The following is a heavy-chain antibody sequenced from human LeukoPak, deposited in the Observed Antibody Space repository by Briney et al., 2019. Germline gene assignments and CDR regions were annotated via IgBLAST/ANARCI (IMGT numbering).Heavy chain of an antibody. V-gene: IGHV2-5*02. CDR1: GFSLSTSGVG. D-gene: IGHD3-10*01. J-gene: IGHJ4*02. CDR2: IYWDDDK. CDR3: AHTLLGSGSYYEMGYFDY. Sequence: SGPTLVKPTQTLTLTCTFSGFSLSTSGVGVGWVRQPPGKALEWLALIYWDDDKRYSPSLKSRLTITKDTSKNQVVLTMTNMDPVDTATYYCAHTLLGSGSYYEMGYFDYWGQGTLVTVSS.